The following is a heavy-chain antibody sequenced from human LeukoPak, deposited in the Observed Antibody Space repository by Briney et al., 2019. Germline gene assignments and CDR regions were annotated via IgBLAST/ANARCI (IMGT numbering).Heavy chain of an antibody. V-gene: IGHV3-74*01. CDR3: ARLLGYCSGGSCYGFDY. CDR2: INSDGSST. Sequence: GGSLGLSCAASGFTFSSYWMHWVRQAPGKGLVWVSRINSDGSSTTYADSVKGRFTISRDNAKNTLYLQMNSLRAEDTAVYYCARLLGYCSGGSCYGFDYWGQGTLVTVSS. CDR1: GFTFSSYW. D-gene: IGHD2-15*01. J-gene: IGHJ4*02.